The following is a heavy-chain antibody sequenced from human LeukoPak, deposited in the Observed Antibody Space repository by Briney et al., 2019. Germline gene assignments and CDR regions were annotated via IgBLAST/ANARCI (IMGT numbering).Heavy chain of an antibody. Sequence: ASVKVSCKASGYTFTSYYMHWVRQAPGQGLEWMGIINPSGGSTSYAQKFQGRVTMTRDTSTSTVYMELSSLRSEDTAVYYCARLLVPYSNYYYYYYGMDVWGQGTTVTVSS. CDR1: GYTFTSYY. CDR2: INPSGGST. D-gene: IGHD4-11*01. V-gene: IGHV1-46*01. CDR3: ARLLVPYSNYYYYYYGMDV. J-gene: IGHJ6*02.